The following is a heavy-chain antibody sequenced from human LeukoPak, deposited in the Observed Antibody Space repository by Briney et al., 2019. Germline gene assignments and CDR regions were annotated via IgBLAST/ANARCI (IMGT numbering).Heavy chain of an antibody. CDR1: GFTFTSYA. D-gene: IGHD3-10*01. CDR3: ARDSPVQLWSFYFDY. Sequence: SGGSLRLSCAASGFTFTSYAMHWVRQAPDKGLEWVAVISSDGRTKYYADSVKGRFTISRDNSKNTLYLQMNSLRAEDTAVYYCARDSPVQLWSFYFDYWGQGTLVTVSS. CDR2: ISSDGRTK. V-gene: IGHV3-30*04. J-gene: IGHJ4*02.